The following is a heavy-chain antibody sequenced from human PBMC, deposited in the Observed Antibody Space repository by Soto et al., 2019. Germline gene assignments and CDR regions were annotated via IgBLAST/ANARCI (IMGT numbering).Heavy chain of an antibody. D-gene: IGHD3-10*01. Sequence: QVQLQESGPGLVKPSQTLSLTCTVSGGSISSGGYYWSWIRQHPGKGLEWIGYIYYSGSTYYNPSRKSRVTIAVDTSKNQFSLKLSSVTAADTAVYYCASWGSGSDYFDYWGQGTLVTVSS. V-gene: IGHV4-31*03. J-gene: IGHJ4*02. CDR2: IYYSGST. CDR1: GGSISSGGYY. CDR3: ASWGSGSDYFDY.